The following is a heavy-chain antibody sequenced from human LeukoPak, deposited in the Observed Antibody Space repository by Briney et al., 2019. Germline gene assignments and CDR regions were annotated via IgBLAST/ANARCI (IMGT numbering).Heavy chain of an antibody. Sequence: SETLSLTCTVSGGSISSHYWSWIRQPPGKGLEWIGYIYYSGSTNYNPSLKSRVTISVDTSKNQFSLKLSSVTAADTAVYYCARGGGDDFWSGYYPDYWGQGTWSPSPQ. D-gene: IGHD3-3*01. CDR1: GGSISSHY. V-gene: IGHV4-59*11. J-gene: IGHJ4*02. CDR2: IYYSGST. CDR3: ARGGGDDFWSGYYPDY.